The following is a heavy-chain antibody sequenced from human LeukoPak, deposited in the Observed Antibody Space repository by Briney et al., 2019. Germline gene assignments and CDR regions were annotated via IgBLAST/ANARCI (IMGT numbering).Heavy chain of an antibody. V-gene: IGHV3-21*01. CDR3: ARYGPMINNYYYYYMDV. CDR2: ISSSSTYI. CDR1: GFTFSTYS. Sequence: PGGSLRLSCAASGFTFSTYSMNWVRQAPGKGLEWVSSISSSSTYIYYADSVKGRFTISRDNAKNSLYLQMNSLRAEVTAVYYCARYGPMINNYYYYYMDVWGKGTTVTVSS. D-gene: IGHD3-16*01. J-gene: IGHJ6*03.